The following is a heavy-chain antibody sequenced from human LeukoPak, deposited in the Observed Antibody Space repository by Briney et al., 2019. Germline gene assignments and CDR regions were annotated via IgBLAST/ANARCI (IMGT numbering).Heavy chain of an antibody. CDR1: GFTFSSYA. V-gene: IGHV3-23*01. D-gene: IGHD3-10*01. J-gene: IGHJ3*02. CDR2: ISGSGGST. Sequence: GGSLRLSCAASGFTFSSYAMSWVRQAPGKGLEWVSAISGSGGSTYYADSVRGRFTISRDNSKNTLYLQMNSLRAEDTAVYYCAKDSSSGSIRDAFDIWGQGTMVTGSS. CDR3: AKDSSSGSIRDAFDI.